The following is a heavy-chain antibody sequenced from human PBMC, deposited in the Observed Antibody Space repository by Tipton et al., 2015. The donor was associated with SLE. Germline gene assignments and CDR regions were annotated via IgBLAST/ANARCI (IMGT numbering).Heavy chain of an antibody. V-gene: IGHV4-61*09. J-gene: IGHJ4*02. CDR3: ARVFDFWSGYWFDY. D-gene: IGHD3-3*01. CDR2: IYTSGST. CDR1: GGSISSGSYY. Sequence: TLSLTCTVSGGSISSGSYYWSWIRQPAGKGLEWIGHIYTSGSTNYNPSLQSRVTISVDTSKNQFSLKLSSVTAADTAVYYCARVFDFWSGYWFDYWGQGTLVTVSS.